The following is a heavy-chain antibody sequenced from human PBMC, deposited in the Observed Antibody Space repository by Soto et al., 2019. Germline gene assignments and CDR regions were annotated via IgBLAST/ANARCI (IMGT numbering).Heavy chain of an antibody. Sequence: GGSLRLSCAASGFTFSSYWMSWVRQAPGKGLEWVANIKQDGSEKYYVDSVKGRFTISRDNAKNSLYLQMNSLRAEDTAVYYCARGPRYYDFWSVGDIGKYYFDYWGQGTLVTVSS. V-gene: IGHV3-7*01. J-gene: IGHJ4*02. CDR3: ARGPRYYDFWSVGDIGKYYFDY. CDR2: IKQDGSEK. CDR1: GFTFSSYW. D-gene: IGHD3-3*01.